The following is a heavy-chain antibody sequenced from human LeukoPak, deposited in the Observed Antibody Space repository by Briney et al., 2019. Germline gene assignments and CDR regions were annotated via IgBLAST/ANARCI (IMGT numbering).Heavy chain of an antibody. CDR2: IRFHGTNI. D-gene: IGHD3-22*01. CDR3: ARDPTEYYFGSGGYFLDY. J-gene: IGHJ4*02. CDR1: GFTFSSYG. Sequence: GGSLRLSCATSGFTFSSYGMHWVRQTPGKGLEWVAFIRFHGTNIYYADSLKGQFTISRDNSKNTLFLQINNLRAEDTAVYYCARDPTEYYFGSGGYFLDYWGQGTQVTVSS. V-gene: IGHV3-30*02.